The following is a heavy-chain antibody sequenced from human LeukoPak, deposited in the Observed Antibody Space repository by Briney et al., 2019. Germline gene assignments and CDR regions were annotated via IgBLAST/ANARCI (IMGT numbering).Heavy chain of an antibody. CDR3: ARDYAFDI. CDR1: GGSISSYY. V-gene: IGHV4-59*01. CDR2: IYYSGST. Sequence: PSETLSLTCTVSGGSISSYYWSWIRQPSGKGLEWIGCIYYSGSTNYNPSLKSRATISIDTSKNQFSLKLSSVTAADTAVYYCARDYAFDIWGQGTMVTVSS. J-gene: IGHJ3*02.